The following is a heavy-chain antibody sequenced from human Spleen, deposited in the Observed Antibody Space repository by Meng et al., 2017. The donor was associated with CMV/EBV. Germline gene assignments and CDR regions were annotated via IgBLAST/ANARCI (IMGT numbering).Heavy chain of an antibody. D-gene: IGHD3-3*01. J-gene: IGHJ4*02. CDR2: ISGSGGST. CDR1: GFTFSSYA. CDR3: ARGEGNYDFWSGYYISTFDY. Sequence: GESLKISCAASGFTFSSYAMSWVRQAPGKGLEWVSAISGSGGSTYYADSVKGRFTISRDNSKNTLYLQMNSLRAEDTAVYYCARGEGNYDFWSGYYISTFDYWGQGTLVTVSS. V-gene: IGHV3-23*01.